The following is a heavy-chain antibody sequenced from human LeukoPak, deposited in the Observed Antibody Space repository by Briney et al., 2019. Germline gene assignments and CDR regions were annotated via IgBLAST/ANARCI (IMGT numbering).Heavy chain of an antibody. Sequence: GGSLRLSCAASGFTFSSYSMNWVRQAPRKGLEWVSSISSSSSYIYYADSVKGRFTIPRDNAKNSLYLQMNSLRAEDTAVYYCARDSYDFWSGQNWFDPWGQGTLVTVSS. CDR2: ISSSSSYI. CDR1: GFTFSSYS. J-gene: IGHJ5*02. V-gene: IGHV3-21*01. CDR3: ARDSYDFWSGQNWFDP. D-gene: IGHD3-3*01.